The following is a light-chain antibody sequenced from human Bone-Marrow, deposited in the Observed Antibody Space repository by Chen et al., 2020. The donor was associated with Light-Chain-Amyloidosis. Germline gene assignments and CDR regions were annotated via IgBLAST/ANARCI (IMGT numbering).Light chain of an antibody. V-gene: IGLV6-57*01. Sequence: NFILPHPPSVPDSPGKRVIIPCPRSSGSIATNYVQWYQQRPGSSPTTVIYEDDQRPSGVPDRFSGSIDRSSNSASLTISGLKTEDEADYYCQSYQGSSQGVFGGGTKLTVL. CDR3: QSYQGSSQGV. J-gene: IGLJ3*02. CDR2: EDD. CDR1: SGSIATNY.